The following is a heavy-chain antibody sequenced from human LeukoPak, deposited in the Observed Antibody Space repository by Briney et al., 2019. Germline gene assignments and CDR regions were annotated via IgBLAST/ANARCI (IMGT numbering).Heavy chain of an antibody. CDR2: IKSDGST. D-gene: IGHD3-22*01. CDR3: ARVPSEIGGYYPEYFRH. CDR1: GFTFSSYW. J-gene: IGHJ1*01. V-gene: IGHV3-74*01. Sequence: GGSLRLSCAASGFTFSSYWMHWVRQAPGKGLVWVSRIKSDGSTNYADSVKGRFTISRDNAKNTVSLQMNSLRAEDTGVYYCARVPSEIGGYYPEYFRHWGQGTLVTVSS.